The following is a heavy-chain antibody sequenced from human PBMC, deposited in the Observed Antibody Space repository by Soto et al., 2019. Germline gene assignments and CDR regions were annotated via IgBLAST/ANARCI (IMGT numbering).Heavy chain of an antibody. CDR3: ARDLAGTPRGY. J-gene: IGHJ4*02. CDR1: GFTVSSNY. Sequence: GGSLRLSCAASGFTVSSNYMSWVRQAPGKGLEWVSVIYSGGSTYYADSVKGRFTISRDNSKNTLYLQMNSLRAEDTAVYYCARDLAGTPRGYWGQGTLVTVSS. V-gene: IGHV3-66*01. D-gene: IGHD1-1*01. CDR2: IYSGGST.